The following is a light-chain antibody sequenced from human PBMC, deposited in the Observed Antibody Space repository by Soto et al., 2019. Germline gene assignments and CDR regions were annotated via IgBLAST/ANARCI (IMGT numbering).Light chain of an antibody. CDR3: QQRNNWPPST. CDR2: GAS. V-gene: IGKV3-15*01. J-gene: IGKJ2*01. CDR1: QSVSSN. Sequence: EIVMTQSPATLSVSPGERATLSCRASQSVSSNLAWHQQKPGQAPRLLIYGASTRATGIPARFSGSGSGTEFTLTISSLQSADFAVYYCQQRNNWPPSTFGQGTKLEIK.